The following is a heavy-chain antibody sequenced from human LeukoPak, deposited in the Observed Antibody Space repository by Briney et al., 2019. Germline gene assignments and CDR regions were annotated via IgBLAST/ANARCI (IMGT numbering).Heavy chain of an antibody. CDR1: GYPFTSYD. J-gene: IGHJ4*02. Sequence: ASVKVSCKTSGYPFTSYDIHWVRQAAGHGLEWMSWMTPNSEKRAYAQKFQGRVTMATNTSIDTAYMELSSLTFDDTAIYYCARGRGWGILDSWGQGHLVTVSS. CDR3: ARGRGWGILDS. D-gene: IGHD6-19*01. V-gene: IGHV1-8*01. CDR2: MTPNSEKR.